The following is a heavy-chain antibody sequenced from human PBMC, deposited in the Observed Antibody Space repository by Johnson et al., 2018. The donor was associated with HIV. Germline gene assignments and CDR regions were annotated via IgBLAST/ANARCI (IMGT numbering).Heavy chain of an antibody. V-gene: IGHV3-7*05. J-gene: IGHJ3*02. CDR2: IKHDGIEI. Sequence: VQLVESGGGLVQPGGSLRLSCVASGFTFRSYWMNWVRQAPGKGPQWLANIKHDGIEIYYDDSVKGRLTISRDNAKNALYLQMNSLRVEDTAIYYCARGWGGQQQIWGQGTMVTVSS. CDR1: GFTFRSYW. CDR3: ARGWGGQQQI. D-gene: IGHD3-16*01.